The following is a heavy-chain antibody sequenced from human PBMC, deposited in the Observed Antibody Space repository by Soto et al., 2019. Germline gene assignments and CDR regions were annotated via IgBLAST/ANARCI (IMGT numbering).Heavy chain of an antibody. D-gene: IGHD1-1*01. V-gene: IGHV1-69*13. CDR1: GGTFSSYA. Sequence: GASVKVSCKASGGTFSSYAISGVRQAPGQGLEWMGGIIPIFGTANYAQKFQGRVTITADESTSTAYMELSSLRSEDTAVYYCARGIKLEPSYFDYWGQGTQVTVPQ. J-gene: IGHJ4*02. CDR3: ARGIKLEPSYFDY. CDR2: IIPIFGTA.